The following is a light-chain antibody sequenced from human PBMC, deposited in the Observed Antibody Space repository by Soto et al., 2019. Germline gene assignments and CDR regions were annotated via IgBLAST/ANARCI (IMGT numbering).Light chain of an antibody. CDR1: QSVSNNY. Sequence: ENVLTQSPGTLSLSPGERATLSCRASQSVSNNYLAWYQQKPGQAPRLLIYGASSRATGIPDRFSGSGSGTDFTLTLSRLEPEDFAVYSCQQYARAPWTFGQGTKVEIK. J-gene: IGKJ1*01. CDR2: GAS. V-gene: IGKV3-20*01. CDR3: QQYARAPWT.